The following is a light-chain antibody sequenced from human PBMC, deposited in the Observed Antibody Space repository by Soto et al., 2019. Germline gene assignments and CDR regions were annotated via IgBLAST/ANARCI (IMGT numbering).Light chain of an antibody. J-gene: IGLJ1*01. CDR1: SSDVGGYNY. Sequence: QSVLTQAASVSGSPGQSITISCTGTSSDVGGYNYVSWYQQFPGKVPKLLIYNVSNRPSGVPNRFSGSKSGNTASLTISGLQAKDEADYFCTSSTSGSLYVFGTGTKVTVL. CDR3: TSSTSGSLYV. CDR2: NVS. V-gene: IGLV2-14*01.